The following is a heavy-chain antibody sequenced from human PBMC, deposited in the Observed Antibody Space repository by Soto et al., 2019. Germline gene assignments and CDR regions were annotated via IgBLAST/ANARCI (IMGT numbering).Heavy chain of an antibody. CDR2: ISGYNGDT. J-gene: IGHJ6*02. Sequence: QGQLVQSGAEVKKPGASVKVSCKASGYTFTRYGTSWVRQAPGQGLEWMGWISGYNGDTNYAQKFQGRVTMTTHTSTLTTYMELRSLTSDDTAVYYCAKNGQPPYYYYGMDVWGQGTTVTVSS. CDR1: GYTFTRYG. CDR3: AKNGQPPYYYYGMDV. V-gene: IGHV1-18*01. D-gene: IGHD2-8*01.